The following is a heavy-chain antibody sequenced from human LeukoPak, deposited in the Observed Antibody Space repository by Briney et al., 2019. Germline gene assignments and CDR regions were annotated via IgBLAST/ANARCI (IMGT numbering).Heavy chain of an antibody. D-gene: IGHD2-2*01. CDR3: ARDPRWLTPDCTSTSCYENYFDP. V-gene: IGHV4-38-2*02. CDR1: GYSISSGYQ. J-gene: IGHJ5*02. Sequence: SETLSLTCVVSGYSISSGYQWVWIRQSPGKGLEWIGSIYHTGSAHYNPSLQSRVTISVDTSDNQFSLRLNSVTAADTAIYYCARDPRWLTPDCTSTSCYENYFDPWGQGTLVTVSS. CDR2: IYHTGSA.